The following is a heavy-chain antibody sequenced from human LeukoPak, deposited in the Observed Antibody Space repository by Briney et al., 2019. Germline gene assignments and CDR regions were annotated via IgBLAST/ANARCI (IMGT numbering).Heavy chain of an antibody. CDR1: GGSFSGYY. CDR3: ARGRSLGPFDY. V-gene: IGHV4-34*01. CDR2: INHSGST. Sequence: SETLSLICAVYGGSFSGYYWSWIRQPPGKGLEWIGEINHSGSTNYNPSLKSRVTISVDTSKNQFSLKLSSVTAADTAVYYCARGRSLGPFDYWGQGTLVTVSS. J-gene: IGHJ4*02.